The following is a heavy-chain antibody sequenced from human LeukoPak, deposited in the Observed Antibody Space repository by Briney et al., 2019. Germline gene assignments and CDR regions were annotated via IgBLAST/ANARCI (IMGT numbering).Heavy chain of an antibody. CDR1: GYTFTGYY. Sequence: ASVKVSCKASGYTFTGYYMHWVRQAPGQGLEWMGWINPNSGGTNYAQKFQGRVTMTRDTSISTAYMELSRLRSDDTAVYYCARAGPTRADSSGYYYWGQGTPVTVSS. CDR3: ARAGPTRADSSGYYY. D-gene: IGHD3-22*01. CDR2: INPNSGGT. V-gene: IGHV1-2*02. J-gene: IGHJ4*02.